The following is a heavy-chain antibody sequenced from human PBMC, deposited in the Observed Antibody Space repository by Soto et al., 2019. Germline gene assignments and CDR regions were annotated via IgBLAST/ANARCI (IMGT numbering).Heavy chain of an antibody. J-gene: IGHJ5*02. CDR2: INHSGST. Sequence: SETLSLTCTVSGGSISSYYWSWIRQPPGKGLEWIGEINHSGSTNYNPSLKSRVTISVDTSKNQFSLKLSSVTAADTAVYYCARALEASWFDPWGQGTLVTVSS. CDR1: GGSISSYY. CDR3: ARALEASWFDP. V-gene: IGHV4-34*01.